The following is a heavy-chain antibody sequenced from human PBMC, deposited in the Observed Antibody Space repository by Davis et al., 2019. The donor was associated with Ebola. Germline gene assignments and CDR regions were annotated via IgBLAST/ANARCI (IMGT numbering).Heavy chain of an antibody. J-gene: IGHJ4*02. CDR1: GGSISTYY. V-gene: IGHV4-59*01. CDR3: ARHLQHYEWGSRRYVPLYYFDS. Sequence: MPSETLSLTCTVSGGSISTYYWSWVRQPPGKALEWIGNIYYSGSTNYNPSLKSRVTILIDTSKKQFSLRLSSMTAADTAVYYCARHLQHYEWGSRRYVPLYYFDSWGQGTLVTVSS. D-gene: IGHD3-16*02. CDR2: IYYSGST.